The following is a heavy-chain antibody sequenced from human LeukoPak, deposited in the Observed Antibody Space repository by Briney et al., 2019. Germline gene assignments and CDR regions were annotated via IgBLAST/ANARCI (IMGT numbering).Heavy chain of an antibody. D-gene: IGHD1-26*01. Sequence: SETLSLTCPVSGGSISNYYYWTWIRQPPGKGLEWIGYVYYTGSTNFNPSLKSRVTMSLDTSRNQFSLKLTSLTAADTAVYYCARALVGAKASVFDLWGRGTLVTVSS. CDR2: VYYTGST. J-gene: IGHJ2*01. V-gene: IGHV4-59*01. CDR3: ARALVGAKASVFDL. CDR1: GGSISNYY.